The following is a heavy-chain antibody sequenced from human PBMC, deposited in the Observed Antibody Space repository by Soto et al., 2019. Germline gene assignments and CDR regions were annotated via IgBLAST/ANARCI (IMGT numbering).Heavy chain of an antibody. CDR1: GFTFSSYA. V-gene: IGHV3-23*01. CDR2: ISGSGGST. D-gene: IGHD5-12*01. Sequence: EVQLLESGGGLVQPGGSLRLSCAASGFTFSSYAMSWVRQAPGKGLEWVSAISGSGGSTYYADSVKGRFTIARDNSKNAQYPQTNSLRADDTAVYYCAKDPALVAATEWFDPWGQGTLVTVSS. J-gene: IGHJ5*02. CDR3: AKDPALVAATEWFDP.